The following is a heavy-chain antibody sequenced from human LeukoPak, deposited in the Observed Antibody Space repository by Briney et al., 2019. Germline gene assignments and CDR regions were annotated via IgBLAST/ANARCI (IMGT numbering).Heavy chain of an antibody. CDR2: ISGSGGST. Sequence: GGSLRLSCAASGFTFSSYAMSWVRQAPGKGLEWVSVISGSGGSTYYADSVKGRFAISRDNSKNTLYLQMNSLRAEDTAVYYCAKDYYHSSGYYGYQDYWGQGTLVTVSS. D-gene: IGHD3-22*01. V-gene: IGHV3-23*01. CDR1: GFTFSSYA. J-gene: IGHJ4*02. CDR3: AKDYYHSSGYYGYQDY.